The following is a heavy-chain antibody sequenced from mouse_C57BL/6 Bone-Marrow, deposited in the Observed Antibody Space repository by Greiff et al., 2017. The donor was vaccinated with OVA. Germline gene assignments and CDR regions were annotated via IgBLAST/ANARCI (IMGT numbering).Heavy chain of an antibody. V-gene: IGHV3-6*01. D-gene: IGHD2-5*01. J-gene: IGHJ4*01. Sequence: EVKLQESGPGLVKPSQSLSLTCSVTGYSITSGYYWNWIRQFPGNKLEWMGYISYDGSNNYNPSLKNRISINRDTSKNQFFLKLNSVTTEDTATYYCARNAYYSNYDYYAMDYWGQGTSVTVSS. CDR3: ARNAYYSNYDYYAMDY. CDR1: GYSITSGYY. CDR2: ISYDGSN.